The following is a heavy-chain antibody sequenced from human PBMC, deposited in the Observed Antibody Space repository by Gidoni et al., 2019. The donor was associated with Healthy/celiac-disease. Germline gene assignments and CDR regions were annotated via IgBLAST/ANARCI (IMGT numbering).Heavy chain of an antibody. CDR2: IYYSGST. Sequence: QVQLQESGPGLVKPSETLSLTCTVSGGSISSYYWSWIRQPPGKGLEWIGYIYYSGSTNYNPSLKSRVTISVDTSKNQFSLKLSSVTAADTAVYYCARDRPAAASLWGQGTLVTVSS. D-gene: IGHD2-2*01. CDR1: GGSISSYY. J-gene: IGHJ4*02. V-gene: IGHV4-59*01. CDR3: ARDRPAAASL.